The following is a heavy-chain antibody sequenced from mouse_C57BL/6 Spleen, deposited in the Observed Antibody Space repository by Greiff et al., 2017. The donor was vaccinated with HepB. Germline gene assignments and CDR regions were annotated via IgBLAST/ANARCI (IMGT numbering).Heavy chain of an antibody. J-gene: IGHJ1*03. CDR1: GYTFTSYW. Sequence: QVQLQQPGAELVKPGASVKLSCKASGYTFTSYWMHWVKQRPGQGLEWIGMIHPNSGSTNYNEKFKSKATLTVDKSSSTAYMQLSSLTSEDSAVYYCARGGSNYGYWYFGVWGTGTTVTVSS. CDR3: ARGGSNYGYWYFGV. V-gene: IGHV1-64*01. D-gene: IGHD2-5*01. CDR2: IHPNSGST.